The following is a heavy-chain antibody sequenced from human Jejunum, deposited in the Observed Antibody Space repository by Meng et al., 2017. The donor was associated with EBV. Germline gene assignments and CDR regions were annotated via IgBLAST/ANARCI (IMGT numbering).Heavy chain of an antibody. J-gene: IGHJ4*02. CDR1: GASVFSNSAA. CDR2: TFYRSMWYN. V-gene: IGHV6-1*01. CDR3: TRESTTGCVDY. Sequence: QVQLQQSAPGLVQPSQTLSLSCAISGASVFSNSAAWNWIRQPPSRGLEWLGRTFYRSMWYNHYAPSVESRITINADTSKNQFSLQLNSVTPEDTAVYYCTRESTTGCVDYWGQGTLVTVPS. D-gene: IGHD1-1*01.